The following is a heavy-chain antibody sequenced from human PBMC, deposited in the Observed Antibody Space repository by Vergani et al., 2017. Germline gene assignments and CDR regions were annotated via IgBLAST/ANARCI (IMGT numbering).Heavy chain of an antibody. D-gene: IGHD2-15*01. CDR1: GGSISAGYFF. CDR3: ARRSGGYYSGGKVRPLRTAFDV. Sequence: QVQLQASGPGRVKPSQTLSLSCTMSGGSISAGYFFWIRNRQPAGQGLEWLGHISASGNDSDSTSLKTRVSMSVDTSKNQFSLTVTSVTDADTTIYFCARRSGGYYSGGKVRPLRTAFDVWGHGTVVTVSS. V-gene: IGHV4-61*02. CDR2: ISASGND. J-gene: IGHJ3*01.